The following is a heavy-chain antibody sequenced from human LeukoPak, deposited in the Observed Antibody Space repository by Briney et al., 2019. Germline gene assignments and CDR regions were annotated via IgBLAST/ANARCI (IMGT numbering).Heavy chain of an antibody. CDR2: ISGSGAGT. V-gene: IGHV3-23*01. D-gene: IGHD1-26*01. Sequence: GGSLRLSCAASGFTFSNSAMNWVRQAPGKGLEWVSTISGSGAGTYYADSVKGRFTISRDNSKNTLYLEMNSLRAEDTAIYYCAKMKGHPLPKYYMDVWGQGTTVTVSS. CDR1: GFTFSNSA. CDR3: AKMKGHPLPKYYMDV. J-gene: IGHJ6*01.